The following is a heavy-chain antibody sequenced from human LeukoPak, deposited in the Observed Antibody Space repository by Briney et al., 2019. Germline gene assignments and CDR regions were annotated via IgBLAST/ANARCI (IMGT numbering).Heavy chain of an antibody. D-gene: IGHD3-16*01. Sequence: ASVKVSCKASGYTFTSYDINWVRQATGQGLEWMGWMNPNSGNTGYAQKFQGRVTMTRDMSTSTVYMELSSLRSDDTAVYYCAKAPGGIVGYWGQGTLVTVSS. CDR1: GYTFTSYD. CDR3: AKAPGGIVGY. J-gene: IGHJ4*02. V-gene: IGHV1-8*01. CDR2: MNPNSGNT.